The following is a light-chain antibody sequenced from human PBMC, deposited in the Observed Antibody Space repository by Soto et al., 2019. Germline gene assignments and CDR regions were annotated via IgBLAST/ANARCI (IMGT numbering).Light chain of an antibody. V-gene: IGLV2-14*01. CDR1: SSDVGDYNY. J-gene: IGLJ2*01. CDR2: DVS. Sequence: QSALTQPASVSGSPGQSITISCTGTSSDVGDYNYVSWYQQHPGKAPKFMIYDVSNRPSGVSNRFSGSKSGNTASLTISGLQAEDEADYYCSSYSYTSVTTLGVLFGGGTKLTVL. CDR3: SSYSYTSVTTLGVL.